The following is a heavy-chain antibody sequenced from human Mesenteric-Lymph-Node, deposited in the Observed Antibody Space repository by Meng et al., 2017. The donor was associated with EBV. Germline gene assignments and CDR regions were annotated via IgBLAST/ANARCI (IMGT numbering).Heavy chain of an antibody. V-gene: IGHV6-1*01. CDR3: ASSRPLADNWNYHY. CDR1: GDSVSSNSAA. CDR2: TYYRSKWYN. D-gene: IGHD1-7*01. J-gene: IGHJ4*02. Sequence: QVQLQQSGPGLVKPSXXXXPXXAISGDSVSSNSAAWNWIRQSPSRGLEWLGRTYYRSKWYNDYAVSVKSRITINPDTSKNQFSLQLNSVTPEDTAVYYCASSRPLADNWNYHYWGQGTLVTVSS.